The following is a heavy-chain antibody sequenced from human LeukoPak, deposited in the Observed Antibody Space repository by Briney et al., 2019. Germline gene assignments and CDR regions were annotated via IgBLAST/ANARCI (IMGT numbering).Heavy chain of an antibody. CDR1: GGSISSYY. Sequence: SETLSLTCTVSGGSISSYYWSWIRQPPGKGLEWIGEINHSGSTNYNPSLKSRVTISVDTSKNQFSLKLSSVTAADTAVYYCARERWYSSSWYGRGSGFDPWGQGTLVTVSS. CDR3: ARERWYSSSWYGRGSGFDP. V-gene: IGHV4-34*01. J-gene: IGHJ5*02. D-gene: IGHD6-13*01. CDR2: INHSGST.